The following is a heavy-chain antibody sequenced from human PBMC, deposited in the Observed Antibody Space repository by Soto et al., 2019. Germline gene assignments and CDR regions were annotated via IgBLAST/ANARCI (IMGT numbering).Heavy chain of an antibody. V-gene: IGHV4-4*07. D-gene: IGHD4-17*01. Sequence: QVQLQESGPGLVKPSETLSLTCTVSGVSISGYYWSWIRQPAGKRLEWIGRIYASGNTNKTPSLNSRVTMSVDTSKNQFSLRLNSVTAADTAVYYCARVGRTRATVTTAAFDVWGQGTKVTVSS. J-gene: IGHJ3*01. CDR1: GVSISGYY. CDR3: ARVGRTRATVTTAAFDV. CDR2: IYASGNT.